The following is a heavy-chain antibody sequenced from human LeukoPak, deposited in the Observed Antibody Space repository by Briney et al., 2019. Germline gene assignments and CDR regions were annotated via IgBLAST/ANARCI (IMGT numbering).Heavy chain of an antibody. Sequence: GGSLRLSCAAPGFTFSRFIMNWARQAPGKGLEWVSSISSSSSYIYYADSVKGRFTISRDNAKNSLYLQMNSLRAEDTAVYYCEKALGSSMVRGFMWYWGQGTLVTVSS. CDR1: GFTFSRFI. J-gene: IGHJ4*02. CDR2: ISSSSSYI. CDR3: EKALGSSMVRGFMWY. D-gene: IGHD3-10*01. V-gene: IGHV3-21*01.